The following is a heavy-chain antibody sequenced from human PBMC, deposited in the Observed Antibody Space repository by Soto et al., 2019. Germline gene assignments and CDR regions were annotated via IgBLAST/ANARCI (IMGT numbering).Heavy chain of an antibody. CDR1: GFTFSSYA. D-gene: IGHD6-6*01. V-gene: IGHV3-30-3*01. Sequence: QVQLVESGGGVVQPGRSLRLSCAASGFTFSSYAMHWVRQAPGKGLEWVAVISYDGSNKYYADSVKGRFTISRDNSKNTLYLQMNSLRAEDTAVYYCARVGIAARGFDYWGQGTLVTVSS. CDR2: ISYDGSNK. J-gene: IGHJ4*02. CDR3: ARVGIAARGFDY.